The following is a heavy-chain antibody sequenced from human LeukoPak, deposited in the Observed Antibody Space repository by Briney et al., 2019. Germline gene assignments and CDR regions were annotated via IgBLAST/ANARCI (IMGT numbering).Heavy chain of an antibody. CDR3: ARIQGNGDYRDY. CDR2: ISPDSGGT. J-gene: IGHJ4*02. CDR1: GYTFTCYY. D-gene: IGHD4-17*01. Sequence: ASVKVSCKASGYTFTCYYIHWVRQAPGQGLEWMGWISPDSGGTNYAQKFQGRVTMTRDTSISTAYMGLRTLTSDDTAVYYCARIQGNGDYRDYWGQGTLVTVSS. V-gene: IGHV1-2*02.